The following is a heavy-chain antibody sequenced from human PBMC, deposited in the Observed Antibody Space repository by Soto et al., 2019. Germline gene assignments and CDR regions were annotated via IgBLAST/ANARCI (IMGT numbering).Heavy chain of an antibody. CDR3: APDSRRTVTTFNWLEP. J-gene: IGHJ5*02. Sequence: QVQLQESGPGLVKPSQTLSLTCSVSGDSITNDKYYWTWIRQHPGKGLEWIGYSSYSGTTFYSTSLKIRVTITFDTSNNLFSLNLSSVTAADTAIYYCAPDSRRTVTTFNWLEPWGQGILVTVSS. CDR1: GDSITNDKYY. CDR2: SSYSGTT. V-gene: IGHV4-31*02. D-gene: IGHD4-17*01.